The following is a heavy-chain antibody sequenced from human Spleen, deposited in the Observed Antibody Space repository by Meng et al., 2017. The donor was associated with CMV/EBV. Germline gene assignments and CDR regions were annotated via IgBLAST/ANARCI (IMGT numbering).Heavy chain of an antibody. D-gene: IGHD4-11*01. CDR1: AGAISSENYN. V-gene: IGHV4-31*02. Sequence: AGAISSENYNWSWRRQHPGKGLGWIGYIYYSGTTYYTPSLESRITISVDTSKNQFSLKLSSVTAADTAVYYCARAPAYSNYEDWFDPWGQGTLVTVSS. CDR3: ARAPAYSNYEDWFDP. CDR2: IYYSGTT. J-gene: IGHJ5*02.